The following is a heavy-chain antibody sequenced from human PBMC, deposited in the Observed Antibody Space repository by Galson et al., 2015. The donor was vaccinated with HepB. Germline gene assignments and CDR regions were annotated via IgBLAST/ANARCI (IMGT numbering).Heavy chain of an antibody. CDR3: ARAASRSGAAIDY. J-gene: IGHJ4*02. CDR1: GGSISSSNW. Sequence: SETLSLTCAVSGGSISSSNWWSWVRQPPGKGLEWIGEIYHSGSTNYNPSLKSRVTISVDKSKNQFSLKLSSVTAADTAVYYCARAASRSGAAIDYWGQGTLVTVSS. D-gene: IGHD2-15*01. V-gene: IGHV4-4*02. CDR2: IYHSGST.